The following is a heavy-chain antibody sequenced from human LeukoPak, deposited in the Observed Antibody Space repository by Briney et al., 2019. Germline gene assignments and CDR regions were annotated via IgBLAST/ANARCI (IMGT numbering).Heavy chain of an antibody. V-gene: IGHV3-30*18. CDR3: AKDMTPLRPYSWYYFAY. CDR2: ISYDGTNK. CDR1: VFTFRSYG. J-gene: IGHJ4*02. D-gene: IGHD6-13*01. Sequence: GGSLRLSCAISVFTFRSYGMHWGRQAPGKGLGWGPVISYDGTNKYYADSVRGRFTISRDNSKDTLFLQMNSLRGEDTAVYYCAKDMTPLRPYSWYYFAYWGQGTLVTVSS.